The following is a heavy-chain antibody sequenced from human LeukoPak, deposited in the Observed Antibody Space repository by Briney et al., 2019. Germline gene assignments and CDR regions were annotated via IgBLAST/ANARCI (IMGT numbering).Heavy chain of an antibody. CDR1: GGSFSCYY. D-gene: IGHD3-22*01. CDR3: ARDPPRGGYYDSSGHLKGDY. CDR2: INHSGST. V-gene: IGHV4-34*01. J-gene: IGHJ4*02. Sequence: SETLSLTCAVYGGSFSCYYWSGIHQSPGKGLEGIGEINHSGSTNYTPYLKSRVTISVDTSKNQFSLKLSSVTGADTAVYYCARDPPRGGYYDSSGHLKGDYWGQGTLVTVSS.